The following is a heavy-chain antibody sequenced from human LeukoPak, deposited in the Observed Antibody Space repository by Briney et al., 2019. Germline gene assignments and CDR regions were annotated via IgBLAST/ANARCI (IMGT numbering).Heavy chain of an antibody. D-gene: IGHD1-26*01. CDR1: GGSISSGSYY. CDR2: IYTSGST. J-gene: IGHJ3*02. CDR3: ARDTVGATKRRFDI. V-gene: IGHV4-61*02. Sequence: SETLSLTCTVSGGSISSGSYYWSWIRQPAGKGLEWIGRIYTSGSTNYNPSLKSRVTISVDTSKNQFSLKLSSVTAADTAVYYCARDTVGATKRRFDIWGQGTMVTVSS.